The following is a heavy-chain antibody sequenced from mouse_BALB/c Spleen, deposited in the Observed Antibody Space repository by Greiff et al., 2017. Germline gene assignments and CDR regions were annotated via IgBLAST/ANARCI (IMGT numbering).Heavy chain of an antibody. V-gene: IGHV1-7*01. J-gene: IGHJ2*01. Sequence: QVQLQQSGAELAKPGASVKMSCKASGYTFTSYWMHWVKQRPGQGLEWIGYINPSTGYTEYNQKFKDKATLTADKSSSTAYMQLSSLTSEDSAVYYCARVDRPIYYDYDGYWGQGTTLTVSS. CDR1: GYTFTSYW. CDR2: INPSTGYT. D-gene: IGHD2-4*01. CDR3: ARVDRPIYYDYDGY.